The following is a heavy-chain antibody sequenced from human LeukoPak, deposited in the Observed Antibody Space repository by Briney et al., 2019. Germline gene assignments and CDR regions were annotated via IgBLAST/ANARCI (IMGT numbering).Heavy chain of an antibody. CDR1: GFTFSSYA. Sequence: GGSLRLSCAASGFTFSSYAMSWVRQAPGKGLEWVSAISGSCGSTYYADSVKGRFTISRDNSKNTRYLQMNSLRAVDTAAYYCAKSRGSGSYYIRWFDPWGQGTLVTVSS. D-gene: IGHD3-10*01. CDR3: AKSRGSGSYYIRWFDP. J-gene: IGHJ5*02. V-gene: IGHV3-23*01. CDR2: ISGSCGST.